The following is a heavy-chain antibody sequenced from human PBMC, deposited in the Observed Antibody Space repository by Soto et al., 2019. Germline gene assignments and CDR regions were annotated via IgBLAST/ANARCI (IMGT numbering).Heavy chain of an antibody. V-gene: IGHV1-69*01. Sequence: QLQLGKSGTEVKEPGSSVKVSCKASGGTFSTSSFVWVRQGPGQGLEWMGGIIPIFSRTNFAQKFQGRVTFSADESTRTTSTELRSLTSEDTAIYYCARDVVRSTAGESWGQANLVTVSS. CDR1: GGTFSTSS. J-gene: IGHJ5*02. CDR3: ARDVVRSTAGES. CDR2: IIPIFSRT. D-gene: IGHD2-15*01.